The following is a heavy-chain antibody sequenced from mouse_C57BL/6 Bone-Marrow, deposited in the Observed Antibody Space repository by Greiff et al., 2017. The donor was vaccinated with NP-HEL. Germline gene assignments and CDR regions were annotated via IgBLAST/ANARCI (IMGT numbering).Heavy chain of an antibody. D-gene: IGHD1-1*01. Sequence: QVQLKESGPGLVQPSQSLSITCTVSGFSLTSYGVHWVRQSPGKGLEWLGVIWRGGSTDYNAAFMSRLSITKDNSKSQVFFKMNSLQADDTAIYYCAKGGKSYYGSSYYARDYWGQGTSVTVSS. J-gene: IGHJ4*01. V-gene: IGHV2-5*01. CDR2: IWRGGST. CDR3: AKGGKSYYGSSYYARDY. CDR1: GFSLTSYG.